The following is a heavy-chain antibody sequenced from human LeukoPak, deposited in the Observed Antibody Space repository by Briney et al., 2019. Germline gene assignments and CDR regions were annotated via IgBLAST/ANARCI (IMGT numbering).Heavy chain of an antibody. J-gene: IGHJ6*04. CDR1: GYTFTSYG. Sequence: GASVKVSCKASGYTFTSYGISWVRQAPGQGLEWMGWISAYNGNTNYAQKLQGRVTMTTDTSTSTSSMELRSLRSDDTAVYYCARFKRVWFGELLLGYYYGMDVWGKGTTVTVSS. V-gene: IGHV1-18*04. CDR2: ISAYNGNT. D-gene: IGHD3-10*01. CDR3: ARFKRVWFGELLLGYYYGMDV.